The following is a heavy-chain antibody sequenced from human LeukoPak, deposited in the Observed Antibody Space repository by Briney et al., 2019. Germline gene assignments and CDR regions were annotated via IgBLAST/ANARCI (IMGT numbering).Heavy chain of an antibody. CDR2: ISYDGSNK. V-gene: IGHV3-30*18. CDR3: AKPFRVFPLYYYYYVDV. CDR1: GFTFSSYG. Sequence: PGGSLRLSCAASGFTFSSYGMHWVRQAPGKGLEWVAVISYDGSNKYYADSVKGRFTISRDNSKNTLYLQMNSLRAEDTAVYYCAKPFRVFPLYYYYYVDVWGKGTTVTVSS. J-gene: IGHJ6*03.